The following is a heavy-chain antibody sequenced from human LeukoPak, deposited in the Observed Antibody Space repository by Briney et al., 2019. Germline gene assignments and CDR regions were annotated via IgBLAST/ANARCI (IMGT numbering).Heavy chain of an antibody. CDR1: GYTFTSYG. J-gene: IGHJ4*02. Sequence: ASVKVSCKASGYTFTSYGISWVRQAPGQGLEWMGWISAYNGNTNYAQKLQGRVTMTTDTSTSTAYMELRSLRSDDTAVYYCARADSRVGTMVRGTFDYWGQGTLVTVS. CDR2: ISAYNGNT. V-gene: IGHV1-18*01. D-gene: IGHD3-10*01. CDR3: ARADSRVGTMVRGTFDY.